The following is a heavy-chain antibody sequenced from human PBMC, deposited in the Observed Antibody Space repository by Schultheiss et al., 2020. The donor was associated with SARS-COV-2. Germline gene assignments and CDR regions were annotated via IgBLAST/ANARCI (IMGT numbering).Heavy chain of an antibody. Sequence: SQTLSLTCTVSGGSISSYYWSWIRQPPGKGLEWIGYIYYSGSTNYNPSLKSRVTISVDTSKNQFSLKLSSVTAADTAVYYCARETMVRGVKNAFDIWGQGTMVTVSS. CDR2: IYYSGST. D-gene: IGHD3-10*01. CDR1: GGSISSYY. J-gene: IGHJ3*02. V-gene: IGHV4-59*01. CDR3: ARETMVRGVKNAFDI.